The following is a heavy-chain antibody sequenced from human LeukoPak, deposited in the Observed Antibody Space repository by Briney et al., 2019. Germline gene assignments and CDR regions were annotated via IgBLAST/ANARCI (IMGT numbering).Heavy chain of an antibody. CDR2: IYYSGST. D-gene: IGHD3-22*01. Sequence: SETLSLTCTVSGGSISSGDYYWSWICQPPGKGLEWIGYIYYSGSTYYNPSLKSRVTVSVDTSKNQFSLKLSSVTAADTAVYYCASPTGGYYDSSGYLVAWGQGTLVTVSS. CDR1: GGSISSGDYY. V-gene: IGHV4-30-4*01. CDR3: ASPTGGYYDSSGYLVA. J-gene: IGHJ5*02.